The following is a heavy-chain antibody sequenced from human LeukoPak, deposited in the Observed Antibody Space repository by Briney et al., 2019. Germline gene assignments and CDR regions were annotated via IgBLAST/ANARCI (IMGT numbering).Heavy chain of an antibody. J-gene: IGHJ4*02. V-gene: IGHV3-53*01. Sequence: PGGSLRLSCAASGFTVSFNYMSWVRQAPGKGLEWVSVIYSGGNTYYADSVKGRFTISRDNSKNTLCLQMNSLRAEDTAVYYCARASVRGVISGEWGQGTLVTVSS. CDR1: GFTVSFNY. CDR3: ARASVRGVISGE. D-gene: IGHD3-10*01. CDR2: IYSGGNT.